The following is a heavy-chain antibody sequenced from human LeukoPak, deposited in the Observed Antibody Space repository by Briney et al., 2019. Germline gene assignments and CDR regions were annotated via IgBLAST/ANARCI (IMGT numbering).Heavy chain of an antibody. CDR1: GASINNYY. D-gene: IGHD3-3*01. V-gene: IGHV4-4*07. CDR3: ATDFWSGHDW. Sequence: SETLSLTCSVSGASINNYYWSWIRQPAGKGLEWIGRTYIDGNTNYTTSLKSRVTISLDKSRNEVSLKLTSVTAADTAVYYCATDFWSGHDWWGQGILVTVSS. J-gene: IGHJ4*01. CDR2: TYIDGNT.